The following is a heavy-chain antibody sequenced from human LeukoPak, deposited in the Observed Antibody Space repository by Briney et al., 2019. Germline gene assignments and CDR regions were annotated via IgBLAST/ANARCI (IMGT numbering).Heavy chain of an antibody. J-gene: IGHJ6*03. V-gene: IGHV4-59*01. Sequence: KPSETLSLICTVSVDSIRSYYWSWIRQPPGRGLEWIGYLYYSGSTNYNPSLKSRVTISVDTSKNQFSLKLSSVTAADTAVYYCTSGSYSFYYMDVWGKGTTVTVSS. D-gene: IGHD1-26*01. CDR1: VDSIRSYY. CDR2: LYYSGST. CDR3: TSGSYSFYYMDV.